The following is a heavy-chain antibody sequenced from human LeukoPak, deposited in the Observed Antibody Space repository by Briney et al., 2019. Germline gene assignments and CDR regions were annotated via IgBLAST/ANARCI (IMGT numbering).Heavy chain of an antibody. CDR2: INPNSGGT. J-gene: IGHJ3*02. Sequence: ASVKVSCKASGYTLTGYYIHWVRQAPGQGVEWMGWINPNSGGTNYAQNFQGRVTMTRDTSISTAYMELSRLRSDDTAVYYCARSYHYYDSSGYSMGDTFEIWGQGTMVTVSS. CDR3: ARSYHYYDSSGYSMGDTFEI. D-gene: IGHD3-22*01. V-gene: IGHV1-2*02. CDR1: GYTLTGYY.